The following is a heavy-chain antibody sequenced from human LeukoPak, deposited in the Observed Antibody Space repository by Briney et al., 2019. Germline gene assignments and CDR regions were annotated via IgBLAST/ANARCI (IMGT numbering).Heavy chain of an antibody. CDR3: AREVSSTSTCIDY. D-gene: IGHD6-13*01. V-gene: IGHV4-61*01. Sequence: PSETLSLTCTVSGASVSSGSYFWSWIRQPPGKGLEWIGYIYYTGGTNYNPSLKSRVTISVDTSKNQFSLKLSSVTAADTAVYYCAREVSSTSTCIDYWGQGTLVSVSS. J-gene: IGHJ4*02. CDR1: GASVSSGSYF. CDR2: IYYTGGT.